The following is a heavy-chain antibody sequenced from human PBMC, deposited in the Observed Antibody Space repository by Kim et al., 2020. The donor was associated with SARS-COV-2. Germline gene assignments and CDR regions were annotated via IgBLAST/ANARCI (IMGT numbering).Heavy chain of an antibody. D-gene: IGHD5-18*01. V-gene: IGHV4-4*02. Sequence: SETLSLTCAVSGGSISSSNWWSWVRQPPGKGLEWIGEIYHSGSTNYNPSLKSRVTISVDKSKNQFSLKLSSVTAADTAVYYCARVIGYSYGLVVNDYWGQGTLVTVSS. CDR2: IYHSGST. J-gene: IGHJ4*02. CDR3: ARVIGYSYGLVVNDY. CDR1: GGSISSSNW.